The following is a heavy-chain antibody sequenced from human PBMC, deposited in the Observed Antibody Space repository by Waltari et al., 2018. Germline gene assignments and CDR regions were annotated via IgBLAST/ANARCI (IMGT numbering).Heavy chain of an antibody. Sequence: QVQLVESGGGVVQPGRSLRLSCAASGFTFSSYAMHWVRQAPGKGLEWVAVISYDGSNKYYADSVKGRFTISRDNSKNTLYLQMNSLRAEDTAVYYCARDLPTATGLYYGMDVWGQGTTVTVSS. V-gene: IGHV3-30*01. J-gene: IGHJ6*02. CDR2: ISYDGSNK. CDR1: GFTFSSYA. CDR3: ARDLPTATGLYYGMDV.